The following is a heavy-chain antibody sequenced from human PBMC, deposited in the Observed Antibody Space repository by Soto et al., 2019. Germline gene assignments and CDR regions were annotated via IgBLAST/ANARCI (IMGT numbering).Heavy chain of an antibody. Sequence: SETLSLTCTVSGGSISGSNYYWGWIRQPPGKGLEWIGYIYYSGSTYYNPSLKSRVTISVDTSKNQFSLKLSSVTAADTAVYYCARCMVRGPNWFDPWGQGTLVTVSS. CDR2: IYYSGST. CDR1: GGSISGSNYY. CDR3: ARCMVRGPNWFDP. J-gene: IGHJ5*02. V-gene: IGHV4-31*03. D-gene: IGHD3-10*01.